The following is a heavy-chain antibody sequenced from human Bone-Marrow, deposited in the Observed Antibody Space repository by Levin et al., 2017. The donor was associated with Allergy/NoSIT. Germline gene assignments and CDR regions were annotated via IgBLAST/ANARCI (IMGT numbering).Heavy chain of an antibody. CDR2: ISGDGSSR. D-gene: IGHD5-12*01. CDR1: GFTFSSYW. V-gene: IGHV3-74*01. CDR3: ARGLNKNYIGSLNNWFDP. Sequence: GESLKISCAASGFTFSSYWIHWVRQAPGQGLVWVSRISGDGSSRSYADSVKGRFTISRDNAKNTMYLQMNSLRAEDTAVYYCARGLNKNYIGSLNNWFDPWGQGTLVTVSS. J-gene: IGHJ5*02.